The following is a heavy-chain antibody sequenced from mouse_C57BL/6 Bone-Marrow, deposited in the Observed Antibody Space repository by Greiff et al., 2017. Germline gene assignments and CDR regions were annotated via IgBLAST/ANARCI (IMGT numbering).Heavy chain of an antibody. Sequence: VQLQQSGPELVKPGASVKLSCKASGYTFTSYDINWVKQRPGQGLEWIGWIYPRDGSTKYNEKFKGKATLTVDTSSSTAYMELHMLTSEDSAVYVCARGYGSSYWYFDVWGTGTTVTVSS. V-gene: IGHV1-85*01. J-gene: IGHJ1*03. D-gene: IGHD1-1*01. CDR2: IYPRDGST. CDR1: GYTFTSYD. CDR3: ARGYGSSYWYFDV.